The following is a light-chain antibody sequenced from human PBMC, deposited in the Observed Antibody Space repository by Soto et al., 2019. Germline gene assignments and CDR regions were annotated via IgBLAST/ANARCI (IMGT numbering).Light chain of an antibody. Sequence: DIVMTQSPSTLSASVGDRVTITCRASQDISGWLAWYQQKPGRVPKLLIYKATNLEGGVPSRFSGSGSGTEFSLTISSLQAEDFATYYCQQYRSYSTFGHGTKVDI. CDR3: QQYRSYST. CDR2: KAT. CDR1: QDISGW. J-gene: IGKJ1*01. V-gene: IGKV1-5*03.